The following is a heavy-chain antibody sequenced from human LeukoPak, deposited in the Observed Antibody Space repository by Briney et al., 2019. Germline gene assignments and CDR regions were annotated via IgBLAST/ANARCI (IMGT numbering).Heavy chain of an antibody. Sequence: GGSLRLSCAASGFTISGFWMHWVRQVPGEGLVWVARMNSAGTTINYADSVKGRFTISRDNVRNTLHLQMNNLSLEDTAVYFCIREVQVRASASLGLWGRGTLVTL. CDR3: IREVQVRASASLGL. V-gene: IGHV3-74*01. J-gene: IGHJ4*01. D-gene: IGHD1-1*01. CDR2: MNSAGTTI. CDR1: GFTISGFW.